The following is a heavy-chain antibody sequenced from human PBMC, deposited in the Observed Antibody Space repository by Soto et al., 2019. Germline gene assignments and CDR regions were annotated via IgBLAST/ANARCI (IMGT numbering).Heavy chain of an antibody. D-gene: IGHD3-10*01. Sequence: PSKTLSLTCGMSGDSDSPNSVDLDWIRKSASGGLEWLGRTFYRSKWYNNYALSVKSRITINPDTSKNQFSLQLSSVTPEDTACYYCARDGGSGGAYHMDVWGKGTTGTVSS. CDR1: GDSDSPNSVD. J-gene: IGHJ6*03. CDR3: ARDGGSGGAYHMDV. CDR2: TFYRSKWYN. V-gene: IGHV6-1*01.